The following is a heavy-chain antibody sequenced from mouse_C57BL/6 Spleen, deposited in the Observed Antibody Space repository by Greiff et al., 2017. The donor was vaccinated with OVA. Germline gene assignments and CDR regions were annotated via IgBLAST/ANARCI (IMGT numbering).Heavy chain of an antibody. CDR3: ARDWIYDGYYEAY. CDR2: ISYDGSN. D-gene: IGHD2-3*01. J-gene: IGHJ3*01. Sequence: EVQVVESGPGLVKPSQSLSLTCSVTGYSITSGYYWNWIRQFPGNKLEWMGYISYDGSNNYNPSLKNRISITRDTSKNQFFLKLNSVTTEDTATYYCARDWIYDGYYEAYWGQGTLVTVSA. V-gene: IGHV3-6*01. CDR1: GYSITSGYY.